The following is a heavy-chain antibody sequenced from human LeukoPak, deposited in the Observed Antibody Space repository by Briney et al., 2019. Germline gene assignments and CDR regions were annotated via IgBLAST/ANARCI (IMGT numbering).Heavy chain of an antibody. CDR1: GYTFTASY. D-gene: IGHD1-14*01. J-gene: IGHJ4*02. CDR3: ARDLSASVSDNY. CDR2: INLSSGDT. V-gene: IGHV1-2*02. Sequence: ASLKVSCKASGYTFTASYIHWVRQAHGQGLEYMAWINLSSGDTYYAPRFQGRVTVTSDTSISTVYIGLSGLRSDETAVYYCARDLSASVSDNYCGQGTLVTVSS.